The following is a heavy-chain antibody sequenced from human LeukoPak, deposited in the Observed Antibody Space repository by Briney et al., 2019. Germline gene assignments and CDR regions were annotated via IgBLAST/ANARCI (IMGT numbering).Heavy chain of an antibody. J-gene: IGHJ5*02. CDR2: INPNSGGT. D-gene: IGHD4-17*01. CDR1: GYTFTGYD. Sequence: ASVKVSCKASGYTFTGYDMHWVRQARGQGLEWMGWINPNSGGTNYAQKFQGRVTMTRDTSSRTAYMELSRLRSDDPAVYYCARVGHYGDYAWDPWGQGTLVTVPS. V-gene: IGHV1-2*02. CDR3: ARVGHYGDYAWDP.